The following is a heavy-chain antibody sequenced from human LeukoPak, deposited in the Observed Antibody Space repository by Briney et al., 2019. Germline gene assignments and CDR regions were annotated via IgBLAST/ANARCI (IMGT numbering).Heavy chain of an antibody. Sequence: GGSLRLSCAASGFTFSRYWMSWVRQAPGKGLEWVANIKQDGSEKYYVDSVKGRFTISRDNAKNSLYLQMNSLRAEDTAVYYCASSKGYSYGIDYWGQGTLVTVSS. CDR1: GFTFSRYW. V-gene: IGHV3-7*01. D-gene: IGHD5-18*01. CDR2: IKQDGSEK. CDR3: ASSKGYSYGIDY. J-gene: IGHJ4*02.